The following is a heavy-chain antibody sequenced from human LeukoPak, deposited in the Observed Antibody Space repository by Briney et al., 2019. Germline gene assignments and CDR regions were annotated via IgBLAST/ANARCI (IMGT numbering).Heavy chain of an antibody. CDR1: GYTFTGYY. V-gene: IGHV1-2*02. Sequence: ASVKVSCKASGYTFTGYYMHWVRQPPGQGLEWMGWINPNSGGTNYAQKFQGRVTMTRDTSISTAYMELSRLRSDDTAVYYCARDRSITMIVVALYYFDYWGQGTLVTVSS. J-gene: IGHJ4*02. CDR2: INPNSGGT. D-gene: IGHD3-22*01. CDR3: ARDRSITMIVVALYYFDY.